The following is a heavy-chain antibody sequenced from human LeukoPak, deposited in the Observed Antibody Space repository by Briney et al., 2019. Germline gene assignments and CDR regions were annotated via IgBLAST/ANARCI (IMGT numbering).Heavy chain of an antibody. CDR1: GFTFSTYN. CDR2: INSDNNI. CDR3: AGDGISNRGDVFDI. Sequence: PGGSLRLSCAVSGFTFSTYNMNWVRQAPGKGLEWVSCINSDNNIYYADSLKGRFTISRDNSKNSLSLKMSTLRAEDTAMYYCAGDGISNRGDVFDIWGKGKMVTV. D-gene: IGHD1-14*01. J-gene: IGHJ3*02. V-gene: IGHV3-69-1*01.